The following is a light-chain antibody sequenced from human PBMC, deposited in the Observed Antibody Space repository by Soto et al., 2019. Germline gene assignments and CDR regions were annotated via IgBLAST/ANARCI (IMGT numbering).Light chain of an antibody. V-gene: IGLV2-8*01. CDR2: EVS. CDR3: SSYAGSNDYV. CDR1: SSDVGGYNY. Sequence: QSALTQPPSASGSPGQSVTISCTGTSSDVGGYNYVSWYQQHPGKAPKLMIYEVSKRPSGVHDRFSGSKSGNTASLTVSGLQAEDEADSYCSSYAGSNDYVFGTGTKLTVL. J-gene: IGLJ1*01.